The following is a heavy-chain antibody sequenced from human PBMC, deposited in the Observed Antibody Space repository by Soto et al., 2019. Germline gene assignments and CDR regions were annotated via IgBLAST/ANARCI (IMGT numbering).Heavy chain of an antibody. CDR3: ARAAYSSGWYGDWFDP. Sequence: PSQTLSLTCAISGDSVSSNSAAWNWIRQSPSRGLEWLGRTYYRSKWYNDYAVSVKSRITINPDTSKNQFSLQLNSVTPEDTAVYYCARAAYSSGWYGDWFDPWGQGTLVTVSS. V-gene: IGHV6-1*01. CDR2: TYYRSKWYN. D-gene: IGHD6-19*01. CDR1: GDSVSSNSAA. J-gene: IGHJ5*02.